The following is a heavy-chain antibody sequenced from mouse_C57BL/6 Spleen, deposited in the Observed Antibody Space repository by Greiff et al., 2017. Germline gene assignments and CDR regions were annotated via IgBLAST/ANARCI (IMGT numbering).Heavy chain of an antibody. J-gene: IGHJ4*01. Sequence: EVMLVESEGGLVQPGSSMKLSCTASGFTFSDYYMAWVRQVPEKGLEWVANINYDGSSTYYLDSLKSRFIISRDNAKNILYLQMSSLKSEDTATYYCARGDYSNYDAMDYWGQGTSVTVSS. CDR1: GFTFSDYY. D-gene: IGHD2-5*01. CDR3: ARGDYSNYDAMDY. V-gene: IGHV5-16*01. CDR2: INYDGSST.